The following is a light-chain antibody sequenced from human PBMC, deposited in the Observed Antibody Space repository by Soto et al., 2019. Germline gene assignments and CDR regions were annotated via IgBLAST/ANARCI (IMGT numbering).Light chain of an antibody. J-gene: IGKJ4*01. Sequence: IQMTQSPSSLSASIGDRVTITCQASQDIGTYLNWYQQKAGKAPKLLVYGASNLEAGVPSRFRGGGYGTEFTFTISSLPCEDLATDYCQQGSVFGGGTKVEIK. CDR2: GAS. V-gene: IGKV1-33*01. CDR3: QQGSV. CDR1: QDIGTY.